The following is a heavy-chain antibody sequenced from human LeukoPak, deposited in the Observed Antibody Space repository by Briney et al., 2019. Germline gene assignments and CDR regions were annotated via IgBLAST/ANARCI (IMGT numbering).Heavy chain of an antibody. V-gene: IGHV4-38-2*02. J-gene: IGHJ1*01. D-gene: IGHD6-13*01. CDR2: IYHSGST. CDR3: TSSRWLEYFQY. Sequence: PSETLSLTCTVSGYSISSGYYWGWIRQPPGKGLEWIGSIYHSGSTYYNPSLKSRVTISVDTSKNQFSLKLSSVTAADTAVYYCTSSRWLEYFQYWGQGTLVTVSS. CDR1: GYSISSGYY.